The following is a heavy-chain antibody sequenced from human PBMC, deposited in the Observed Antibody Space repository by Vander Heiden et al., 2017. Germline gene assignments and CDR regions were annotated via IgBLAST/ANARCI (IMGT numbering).Heavy chain of an antibody. CDR1: GFTFISYA. J-gene: IGHJ4*02. D-gene: IGHD3-22*01. Sequence: EVQLLESGGGLVQPGGSLRLSCAASGFTFISYAMSWVRQAPGKGLEWVSAISGSGGSTYYADSVKGRFTISRDNSKNTLYLQMNSLRAEDTAVYYCAKLDYYDSSGYHFDYWGQGTLVTVSS. CDR2: ISGSGGST. V-gene: IGHV3-23*01. CDR3: AKLDYYDSSGYHFDY.